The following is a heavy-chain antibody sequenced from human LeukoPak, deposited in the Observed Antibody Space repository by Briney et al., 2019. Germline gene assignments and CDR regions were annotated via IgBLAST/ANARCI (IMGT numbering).Heavy chain of an antibody. CDR2: IYPGDSDT. J-gene: IGHJ6*03. V-gene: IGHV5-51*01. CDR3: VRLCGGDCYSGSTYYYFYYMDV. CDR1: GYSFISYW. Sequence: GESLKISCEASGYSFISYWIAWVRQMPGKGLEWMGIIYPGDSDTRYSPSFQGQVTISADKSISTAYLRWSSLRASDTATYYCVRLCGGDCYSGSTYYYFYYMDVWGKGTTVTISS. D-gene: IGHD2-21*02.